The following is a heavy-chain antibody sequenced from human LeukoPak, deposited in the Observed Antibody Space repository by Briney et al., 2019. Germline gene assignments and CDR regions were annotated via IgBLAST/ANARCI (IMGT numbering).Heavy chain of an antibody. Sequence: GGSLRLSCAASGFTVSSNDMSWVRQAPGKGLECISVIYSGGSTDYADSVKGRLTISRDNSKNTLYLQMNSLRAEDTAVYYCARAWGGSYGWGQGTLVTVSS. J-gene: IGHJ4*02. CDR1: GFTVSSND. CDR3: ARAWGGSYG. CDR2: IYSGGST. V-gene: IGHV3-53*01. D-gene: IGHD1-26*01.